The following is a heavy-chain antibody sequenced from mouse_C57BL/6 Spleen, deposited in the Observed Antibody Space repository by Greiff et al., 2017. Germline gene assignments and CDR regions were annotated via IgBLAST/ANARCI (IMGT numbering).Heavy chain of an antibody. CDR3: ARDLVTTVVATGFDY. D-gene: IGHD1-1*01. J-gene: IGHJ2*01. Sequence: EVQRVESGGGLVKPGGSLKLSCAASGFTFSSYAMSWVRQTPEKRLEWVATISDGGSYTYYPDNVKGRFTISRDNAKNNLYLQMSHLKSEDTAMYYCARDLVTTVVATGFDYWGQGTTLTVSS. CDR1: GFTFSSYA. CDR2: ISDGGSYT. V-gene: IGHV5-4*01.